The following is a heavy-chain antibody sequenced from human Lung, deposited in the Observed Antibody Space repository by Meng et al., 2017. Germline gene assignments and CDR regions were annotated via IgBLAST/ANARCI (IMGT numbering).Heavy chain of an antibody. V-gene: IGHV4-34*01. Sequence: GQLQQGGAGLLKPSETLSLTCVVSGGSFSYYYWSWIRQPPGKGLEWIGEINHSGSTNYNPSLESRATISVDTSQNNLSLKLSSVTASDTAVYYCARGGDYPPKTGNDAFDIWGPGTMVTVSS. D-gene: IGHD3-10*01. CDR1: GGSFSYYY. CDR2: INHSGST. CDR3: ARGGDYPPKTGNDAFDI. J-gene: IGHJ3*02.